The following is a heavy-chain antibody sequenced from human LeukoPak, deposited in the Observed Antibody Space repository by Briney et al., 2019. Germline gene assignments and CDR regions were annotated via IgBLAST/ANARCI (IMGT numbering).Heavy chain of an antibody. J-gene: IGHJ4*02. CDR1: GFTFSSYG. Sequence: PGGSLRLSCAASGFTFSSYGMHWVRQAPGKGLGWVAVISYDGSNKYYADSVKSRFTISRDNSKNTLYLQMNSLRAEDTAVYYCAKEKSGYSYAHPDYWGQGTLVTVSS. V-gene: IGHV3-30*18. D-gene: IGHD5-18*01. CDR2: ISYDGSNK. CDR3: AKEKSGYSYAHPDY.